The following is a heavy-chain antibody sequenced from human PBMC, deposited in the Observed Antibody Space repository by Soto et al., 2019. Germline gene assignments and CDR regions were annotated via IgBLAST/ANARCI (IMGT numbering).Heavy chain of an antibody. CDR3: ARDVGV. J-gene: IGHJ6*04. Sequence: EVQLVESGGGLVQRGGSLRLSCAASGITVYNNYMSWVRQAPGKGLEWVSVIYSCGSTSYADSVKGRFTISRDGSKNTVYLQMNSLRAEDTAVYYCARDVGVWGRGTTVTVSS. CDR2: IYSCGST. V-gene: IGHV3-66*01. CDR1: GITVYNNY.